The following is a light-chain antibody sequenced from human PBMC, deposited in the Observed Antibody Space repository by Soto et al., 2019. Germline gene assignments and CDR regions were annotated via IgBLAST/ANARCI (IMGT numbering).Light chain of an antibody. CDR1: SNDIGGYDY. CDR3: NSYTTTSPLYV. Sequence: QSALAQPASVSGSPGQAITISCTGTSNDIGGYDYVSWYQHHPGIAPKLTIYDVSDRPSGVSNRFSGSKSGNTASLTISGLQAEDEAEYYCNSYTTTSPLYVFGSGTKVTVL. CDR2: DVS. V-gene: IGLV2-14*03. J-gene: IGLJ1*01.